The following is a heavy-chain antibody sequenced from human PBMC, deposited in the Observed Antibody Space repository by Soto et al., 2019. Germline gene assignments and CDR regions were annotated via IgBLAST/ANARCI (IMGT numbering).Heavy chain of an antibody. V-gene: IGHV1-2*04. CDR2: INPNSGGT. CDR1: GYTFTGYY. D-gene: IGHD2-2*01. J-gene: IGHJ6*02. CDR3: ARDTPVVPAAASYYYYGMDV. Sequence: QVQLVQSGAKVKKPGASVKVSCKASGYTFTGYYMHWVRQAPGQGLEWMGWINPNSGGTNYAQKFQGWVTMTRDTSISTAYMELSRLRSDDTAVYYCARDTPVVPAAASYYYYGMDVWGQGTTVTVSS.